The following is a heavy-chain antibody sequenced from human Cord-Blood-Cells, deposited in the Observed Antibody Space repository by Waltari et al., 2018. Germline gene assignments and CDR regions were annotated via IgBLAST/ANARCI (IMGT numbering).Heavy chain of an antibody. V-gene: IGHV1-24*01. CDR3: ATGIFEVAGFDY. CDR1: GYTLTELS. D-gene: IGHD6-19*01. CDR2: FDPEDGET. J-gene: IGHJ4*02. Sequence: GASVKVSCKVSGYTLTELSMHWVRQAPGKGLEWMGGFDPEDGETIYAQKFQGRVTMTEDTSTDTAYMELSSLRSEDTAVYYCATGIFEVAGFDYWGQGTLVTVSS.